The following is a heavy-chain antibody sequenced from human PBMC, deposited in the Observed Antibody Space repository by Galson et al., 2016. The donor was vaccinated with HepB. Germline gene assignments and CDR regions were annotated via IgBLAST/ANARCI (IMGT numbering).Heavy chain of an antibody. CDR3: AREWLRGYFDWFRKGAFDI. CDR1: RFTFSNYW. V-gene: IGHV3-7*03. J-gene: IGHJ3*02. CDR2: IKKDGSEK. Sequence: SLRLSCAASRFTFSNYWMSWVRQAPGKGLEWVANIKKDGSEKYYADSVKGRFTISRDNAKNSLYLQTNSLRAGDTAVYYCAREWLRGYFDWFRKGAFDIWGQGTMVTVSS. D-gene: IGHD3-9*01.